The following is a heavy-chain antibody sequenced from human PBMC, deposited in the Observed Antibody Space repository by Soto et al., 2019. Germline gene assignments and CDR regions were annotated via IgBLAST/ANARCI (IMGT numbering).Heavy chain of an antibody. J-gene: IGHJ3*02. CDR2: IYHSGST. Sequence: QVQLQESGPGLVKPSGTLSLTCAVSGGSTSRTNWWSWVRQPPGKGLGWIGEIYHSGSTNYNPSLPRRVTIPVDKSNNPFPLRLSSATASDTAVYYCARATWWGDSLTAFAIWGQGTMVTVSS. CDR1: GGSTSRTNW. V-gene: IGHV4-4*02. D-gene: IGHD2-8*02. CDR3: ARATWWGDSLTAFAI.